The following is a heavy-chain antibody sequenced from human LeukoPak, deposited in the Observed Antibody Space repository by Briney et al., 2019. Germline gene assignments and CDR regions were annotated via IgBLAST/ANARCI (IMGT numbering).Heavy chain of an antibody. CDR2: ISSSSSYI. D-gene: IGHD4-23*01. Sequence: GGSLRLSCAASGFTFSSYSMNWVRQAPRKGLEWVSSISSSSSYIYYADSVKGRFSISRDNAKNSLYLQMNSLRAEDTAVYYCARDGVTPIDFDYWGQGTLVTVSS. J-gene: IGHJ4*02. CDR1: GFTFSSYS. CDR3: ARDGVTPIDFDY. V-gene: IGHV3-21*01.